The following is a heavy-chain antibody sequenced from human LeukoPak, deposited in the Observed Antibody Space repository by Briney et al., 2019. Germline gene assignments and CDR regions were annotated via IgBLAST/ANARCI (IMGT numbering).Heavy chain of an antibody. CDR1: GYTFTSYA. CDR3: ARGGTYYDFWSGLKNWFDP. D-gene: IGHD3-3*01. Sequence: GASVKVSCKASGYTFTSYAMHWVRQAPGQGLEWMGWINAGNGNTKYSQKFQGRVTITRDTSASTAYMELSSLRSEDTAVYYCARGGTYYDFWSGLKNWFDPWGQGTLVTVSS. CDR2: INAGNGNT. J-gene: IGHJ5*02. V-gene: IGHV1-3*01.